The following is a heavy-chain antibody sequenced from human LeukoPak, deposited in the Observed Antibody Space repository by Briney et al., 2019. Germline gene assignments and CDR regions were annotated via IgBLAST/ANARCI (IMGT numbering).Heavy chain of an antibody. V-gene: IGHV4-4*02. J-gene: IGHJ6*02. Sequence: SGTLSLTCAVSGGSISSSNWWSWVRQPPGKGLEWIGEIYHSGSTNYNPSLKSRVTISVDTSKNQFSLKLSSVTAADTAVYYCARGTSSSSNYYYYYGMDVWGQGTTVTVSS. CDR2: IYHSGST. D-gene: IGHD6-6*01. CDR3: ARGTSSSSNYYYYYGMDV. CDR1: GGSISSSNW.